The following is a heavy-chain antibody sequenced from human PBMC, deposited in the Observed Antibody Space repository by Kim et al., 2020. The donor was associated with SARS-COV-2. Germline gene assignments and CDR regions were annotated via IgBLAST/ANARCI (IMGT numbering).Heavy chain of an antibody. Sequence: GGSLRLSCAVSGFTFSSHAMNWVRQAPGKGLERISYISRNSNTMYYADSVKGRFTISRDNAKNSLSLQMNSLRAEDTAVYYCGRSDYGNNQVDCWGQGTLVTVSS. CDR3: GRSDYGNNQVDC. J-gene: IGHJ4*02. CDR2: ISRNSNTM. D-gene: IGHD4-17*01. V-gene: IGHV3-48*04. CDR1: GFTFSSHA.